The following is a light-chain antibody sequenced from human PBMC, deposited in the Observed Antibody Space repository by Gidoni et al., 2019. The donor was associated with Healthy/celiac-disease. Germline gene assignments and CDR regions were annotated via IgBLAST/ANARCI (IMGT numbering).Light chain of an antibody. CDR1: QSVSSN. CDR2: GAS. J-gene: IGKJ2*01. CDR3: QQYNNWPPPYT. V-gene: IGKV3-15*01. Sequence: EIVMTQYPATLSVSPGERATLSCRASQSVSSNLAWYQQKPGQAPRLLIYGASTRATGIPARFSGSGSGTEFTLTISSLQSEDFAVYYCQQYNNWPPPYTFXQXTKLEIK.